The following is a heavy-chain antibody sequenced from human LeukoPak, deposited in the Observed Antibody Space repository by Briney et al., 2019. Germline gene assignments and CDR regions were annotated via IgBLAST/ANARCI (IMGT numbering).Heavy chain of an antibody. CDR1: GFTFSSYE. CDR3: ARCTTGRTFGSLREIKRSREIDY. Sequence: PGGSLRLSCAASGFTFSSYEMNWVRQAPGKGLEGVSYISSSGSTIYYADSVKGRFTISRDNAKNSLYLQMNSLRVEDTAVYYCARCTTGRTFGSLREIKRSREIDYWGQGTLVTVSS. J-gene: IGHJ4*02. V-gene: IGHV3-48*03. D-gene: IGHD1-1*01. CDR2: ISSSGSTI.